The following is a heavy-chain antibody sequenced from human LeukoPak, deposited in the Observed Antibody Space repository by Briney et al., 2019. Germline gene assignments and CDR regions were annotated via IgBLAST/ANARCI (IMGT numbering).Heavy chain of an antibody. CDR1: GYTFCSYG. CDR3: AKDRDPIVVVPTAMFY. CDR2: ISAYNGNT. Sequence: ASVKVSCKASGYTFCSYGITWVRQAPGQGLEWMGWISAYNGNTNYAQKLQGRVTMTTDTSTSTAYMELRSLRSDDTAVYYCAKDRDPIVVVPTAMFYWGQGTLVTVSS. J-gene: IGHJ4*02. V-gene: IGHV1-18*01. D-gene: IGHD2-2*01.